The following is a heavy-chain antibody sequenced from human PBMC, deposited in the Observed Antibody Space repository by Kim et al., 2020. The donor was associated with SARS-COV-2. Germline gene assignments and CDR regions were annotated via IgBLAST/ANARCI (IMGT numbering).Heavy chain of an antibody. D-gene: IGHD4-17*01. CDR1: GGSFSGYY. CDR2: INHSGST. V-gene: IGHV4-34*01. J-gene: IGHJ4*02. CDR3: ARLDYGDYVWEELQSNFDY. Sequence: SETLSLTCAVYGGSFSGYYWSWIRQPPGKGLEWIGEINHSGSTNYNPSLKSRVTISVDTSKNQFSLKLSSVTAADTAVYYCARLDYGDYVWEELQSNFDYWGQGTLVTVSS.